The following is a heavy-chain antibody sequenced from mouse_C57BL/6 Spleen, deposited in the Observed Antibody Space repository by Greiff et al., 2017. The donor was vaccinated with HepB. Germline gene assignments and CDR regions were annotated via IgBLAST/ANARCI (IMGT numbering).Heavy chain of an antibody. V-gene: IGHV5-16*01. CDR3: AREKSNSYYYAMDY. CDR1: GFTFSDYY. J-gene: IGHJ4*01. Sequence: EVMLVESEGGLVQPGSSMKLSCTASGFTFSDYYMAWVRQVPEKGLEWVANINYDGSSTYYLDSLKSRFIISRDNAKNILYLQMSSLKSEDTATYYCAREKSNSYYYAMDYWGQGTSVTVSS. CDR2: INYDGSST. D-gene: IGHD2-5*01.